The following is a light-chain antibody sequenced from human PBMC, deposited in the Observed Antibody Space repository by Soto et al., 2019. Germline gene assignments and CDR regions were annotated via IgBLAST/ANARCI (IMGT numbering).Light chain of an antibody. CDR1: QSVNSN. J-gene: IGKJ2*01. CDR2: GAS. Sequence: EVVMTQSPATLSVSPGERATLSCRASQSVNSNLAWYQRKPGQAPRLLIYGASTRATGIPARFSGSGSETEFTLTISSVQPEDFATYYCQQSYSTPRTFGQGTKLEIK. V-gene: IGKV3-15*01. CDR3: QQSYSTPRT.